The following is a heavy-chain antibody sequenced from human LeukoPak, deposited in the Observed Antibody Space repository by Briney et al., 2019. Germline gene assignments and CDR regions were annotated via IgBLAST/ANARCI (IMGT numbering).Heavy chain of an antibody. D-gene: IGHD6-13*01. CDR2: IRTSDGST. V-gene: IGHV3-23*01. CDR3: AKDYQQLVREGLLGFFDY. CDR1: GFGFSSYV. Sequence: PGGSLRLSCAASGFGFSSYVMSWVRQAPGKGLEWVSAIRTSDGSTYYADSVKGRFTISRDNSKNTLYLQMNSLRAEDTAVYYCAKDYQQLVREGLLGFFDYWGQGTLDTVSS. J-gene: IGHJ4*02.